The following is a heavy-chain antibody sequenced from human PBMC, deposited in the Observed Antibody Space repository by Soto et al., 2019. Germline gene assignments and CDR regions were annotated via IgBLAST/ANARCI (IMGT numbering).Heavy chain of an antibody. Sequence: QVQLQESGPGLVKPSQTLSLTCTVSGGSISSGDYYWSWIRQPPGKGLEWIGYIYYSGSTYYNPSLKSRVTISVDTSKNQFSLKLSSVTAADTAVYYGARSPTTVTTILDLWGRGTLVTVSS. D-gene: IGHD4-17*01. CDR1: GGSISSGDYY. J-gene: IGHJ2*01. V-gene: IGHV4-30-4*01. CDR3: ARSPTTVTTILDL. CDR2: IYYSGST.